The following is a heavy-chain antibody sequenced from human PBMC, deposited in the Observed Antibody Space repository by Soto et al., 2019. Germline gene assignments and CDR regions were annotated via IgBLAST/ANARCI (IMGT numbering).Heavy chain of an antibody. CDR2: INYSGTT. J-gene: IGHJ5*02. CDR1: GGSVSTYY. V-gene: IGHV4-59*02. Sequence: QVQLQESGPGLVKPSETLSLTCTVSGGSVSTYYWSWIRQPPGKGLEWIAYINYSGTTNYNPSLRRRVTISLDTSKNQFSLKLSSVTAADTAVYYCARDYISGWTRWFDPWGQGTLVTVSS. D-gene: IGHD6-19*01. CDR3: ARDYISGWTRWFDP.